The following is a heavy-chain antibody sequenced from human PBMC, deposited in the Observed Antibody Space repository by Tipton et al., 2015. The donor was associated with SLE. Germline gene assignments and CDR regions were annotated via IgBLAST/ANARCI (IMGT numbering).Heavy chain of an antibody. CDR3: ARGAGYDFWSGYLNWFDP. D-gene: IGHD3-3*01. V-gene: IGHV4-39*07. CDR1: GGSISSSSYY. CDR2: IYYSGST. J-gene: IGHJ5*02. Sequence: LRLSCTVSGGSISSSSYYWGWIRQPPGKGLEWIGSIYYSGSTYYNPSLKSRVTISVDMSKNQFSLNLRSVTAADTAVYYCARGAGYDFWSGYLNWFDPWGQGTLVIVSS.